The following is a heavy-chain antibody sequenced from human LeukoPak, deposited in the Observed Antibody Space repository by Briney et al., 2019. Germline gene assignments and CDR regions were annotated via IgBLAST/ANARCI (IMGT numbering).Heavy chain of an antibody. Sequence: PSETLSLTCPVSGGSISNYFWSWIRQPPGKGLEWIGYIYYSGSTNYNPSLKSRVTISVDTSKNQFSLKLSSVTAADTAVYYCARQWVDDSSGYAAFDIWGQGTMVTVSS. CDR2: IYYSGST. D-gene: IGHD3-22*01. J-gene: IGHJ3*02. CDR3: ARQWVDDSSGYAAFDI. V-gene: IGHV4-59*08. CDR1: GGSISNYF.